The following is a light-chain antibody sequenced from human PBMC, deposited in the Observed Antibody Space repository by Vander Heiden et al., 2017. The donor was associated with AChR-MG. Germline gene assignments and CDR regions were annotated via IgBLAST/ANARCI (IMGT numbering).Light chain of an antibody. CDR3: QSYHSASFT. V-gene: IGKV1-27*01. CDR2: AAS. Sequence: DIQMTQSPSSLSASVGDRVTITCRASQGITDSLNWYQQKPGKVPRLLIYAASTLQSGVPSRFSGSGSGTDFTLTITSLQPEDVATYYCQSYHSASFTFGHGAKV. CDR1: QGITDS. J-gene: IGKJ3*01.